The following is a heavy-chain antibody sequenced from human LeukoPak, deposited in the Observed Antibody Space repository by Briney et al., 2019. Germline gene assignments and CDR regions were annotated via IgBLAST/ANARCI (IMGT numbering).Heavy chain of an antibody. V-gene: IGHV1-46*01. D-gene: IGHD5-18*01. Sequence: ASVKVSCKASGYTFTSYYMHWVRQAPGQGLEWMGLINPSGGSTRYAQKFQGRVTMTRDTSTSTVYMELSSLRSEDTAVYYCARRSYGHTPDYWGQGTLVTVSS. CDR3: ARRSYGHTPDY. J-gene: IGHJ4*02. CDR1: GYTFTSYY. CDR2: INPSGGST.